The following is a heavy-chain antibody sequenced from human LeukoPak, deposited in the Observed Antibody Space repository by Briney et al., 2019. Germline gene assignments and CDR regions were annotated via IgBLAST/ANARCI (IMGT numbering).Heavy chain of an antibody. CDR2: IWYDGQTK. Sequence: GGSLRLSCEASGFNFSNYGMHWLRQAPGKGLEWLALIWYDGQTKFYADSVKGRFTISRDNSGNTLFLHMTSLRVEDTAVYYCAREWGRIAVAGGPGYWGQGALVTVSS. CDR1: GFNFSNYG. D-gene: IGHD6-19*01. J-gene: IGHJ4*02. V-gene: IGHV3-33*01. CDR3: AREWGRIAVAGGPGY.